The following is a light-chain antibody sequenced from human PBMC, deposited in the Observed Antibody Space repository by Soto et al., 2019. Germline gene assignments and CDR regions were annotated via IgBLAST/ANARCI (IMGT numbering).Light chain of an antibody. CDR1: QGIDNY. V-gene: IGKV1-27*01. CDR3: QKYDGVPLT. Sequence: DIQRTKSPSSLSASVGDRVIITCRARQGIDNYLACYQQRPWKVPKLLIYAASTLQSGVPSRFSGSGSGTEFTRTISSLQPEDVASYYCQKYDGVPLTFGGGTRVEIK. J-gene: IGKJ4*01. CDR2: AAS.